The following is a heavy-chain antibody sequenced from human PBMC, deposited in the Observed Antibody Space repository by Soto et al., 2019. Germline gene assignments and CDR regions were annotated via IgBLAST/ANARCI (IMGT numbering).Heavy chain of an antibody. CDR1: GFTFSSYA. J-gene: IGHJ6*03. D-gene: IGHD2-2*01. V-gene: IGHV3-64*01. Sequence: GGSLRLSCAASGFTFSSYAMHWVRQAPGKGLEYVSAISSNGGSTYYANSVKGRFTISRDNSKNTLYLQMGSLRAEDMAVYYCARDLSLTSQDYYYYYMDVWGKGTTVTVS. CDR3: ARDLSLTSQDYYYYYMDV. CDR2: ISSNGGST.